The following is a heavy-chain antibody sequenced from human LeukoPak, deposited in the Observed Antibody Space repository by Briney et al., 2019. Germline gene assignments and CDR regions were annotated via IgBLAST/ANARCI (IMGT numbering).Heavy chain of an antibody. CDR2: INPNSGGT. CDR3: ARAPNRIAAAGTDY. D-gene: IGHD6-13*01. V-gene: IGHV1-2*02. CDR1: GYTFTGYY. J-gene: IGHJ4*02. Sequence: GASVNVSCKASGYTFTGYYMHWVRQAPGQGLEWMGWINPNSGGTNYAQKFQGRVTMTRDTSISTAYMELSRLRSDDTAVYYCARAPNRIAAAGTDYWGQGTLVTVSS.